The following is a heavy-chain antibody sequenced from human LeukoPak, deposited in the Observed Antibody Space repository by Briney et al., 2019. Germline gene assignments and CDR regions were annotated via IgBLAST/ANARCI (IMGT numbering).Heavy chain of an antibody. D-gene: IGHD5-12*01. CDR1: GFPLSSYA. J-gene: IGHJ4*02. Sequence: GGSLRLSCAASGFPLSSYAMSWVRQVPGKGLEWVSATSSSDDGTYHADSVRGRFTIYRDNFRNTLYLQMNSLRAEDTVVYSCAKDVKFSWPFYFDYWGQGILVTVSS. V-gene: IGHV3-23*01. CDR2: TSSSDDGT. CDR3: AKDVKFSWPFYFDY.